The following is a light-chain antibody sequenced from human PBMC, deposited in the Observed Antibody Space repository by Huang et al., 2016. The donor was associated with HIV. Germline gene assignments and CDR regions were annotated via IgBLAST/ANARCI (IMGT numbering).Light chain of an antibody. Sequence: DIQMTQSPSSLSASVGDRVTITCRASQGIRNYLAWYQQKPGKVPKLLIYAASTLQSGVPSRVSGSGSGTDFTLTISSLQPEDVATYYCQKYNSAPLTFGGGTKVEIK. CDR1: QGIRNY. CDR3: QKYNSAPLT. CDR2: AAS. J-gene: IGKJ4*01. V-gene: IGKV1-27*01.